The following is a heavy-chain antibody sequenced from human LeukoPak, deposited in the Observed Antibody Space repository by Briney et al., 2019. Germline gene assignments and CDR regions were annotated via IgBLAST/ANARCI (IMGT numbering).Heavy chain of an antibody. J-gene: IGHJ4*02. Sequence: SGGSLRLSCAASGFTFSSYAMSWVRQAPGKGLEWVSAISGSGGSTYYADSVKGRFTISRDNSKNTLYLQMGSLTTEDMGVYYCAKGVGFSTGWYYFDSWGQGTLVTVSS. CDR2: ISGSGGST. CDR3: AKGVGFSTGWYYFDS. CDR1: GFTFSSYA. V-gene: IGHV3-23*01. D-gene: IGHD6-19*01.